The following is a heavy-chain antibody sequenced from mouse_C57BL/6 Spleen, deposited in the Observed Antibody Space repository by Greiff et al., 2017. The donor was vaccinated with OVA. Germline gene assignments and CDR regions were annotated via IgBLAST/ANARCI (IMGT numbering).Heavy chain of an antibody. Sequence: EVQLQESGGGLVKPGGSLKLSCAASGFTFSSYAMSWVRQTPEKRLEWVATISDGGSYTYYPDNVKGRFTISRDNAKNNLYLQMSHLKSEDTAMYYCAREGDYYGSSEGYFDVWGTGTTVTVSS. D-gene: IGHD1-1*01. CDR2: ISDGGSYT. CDR3: AREGDYYGSSEGYFDV. J-gene: IGHJ1*03. CDR1: GFTFSSYA. V-gene: IGHV5-4*01.